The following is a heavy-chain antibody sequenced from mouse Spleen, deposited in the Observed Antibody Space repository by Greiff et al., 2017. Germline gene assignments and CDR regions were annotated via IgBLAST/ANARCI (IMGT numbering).Heavy chain of an antibody. CDR3: ARLGKGSWFAY. CDR2: ISSGSSTI. J-gene: IGHJ3*01. D-gene: IGHD4-1*01. Sequence: VQLKESGGGLVKPGGSLKLSCAASGFTFSDYGMHWVRQAPEKGLEWVAYISSGSSTIYYADTVKGRFTISRDNAKNTLFLQMTSLRSEDTAMYYCARLGKGSWFAYWGQGTLVTVSA. CDR1: GFTFSDYG. V-gene: IGHV5-17*01.